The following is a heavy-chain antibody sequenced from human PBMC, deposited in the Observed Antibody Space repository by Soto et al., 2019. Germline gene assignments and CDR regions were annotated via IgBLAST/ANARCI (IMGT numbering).Heavy chain of an antibody. V-gene: IGHV3-23*01. CDR1: GFIFSSYA. CDR3: AKTTDGWFSAFEI. J-gene: IGHJ3*02. D-gene: IGHD6-19*01. CDR2: ISGSGTTA. Sequence: EVQLLESGGGLVQPGGSLRLSCAASGFIFSSYAMSWVRQAPGKGLEWVSAISGSGTTAYYADSVKGRFTFSRDNSKSTMYLQIGSLRAEDTAVYCCAKTTDGWFSAFEIWGQGTMVTVSS.